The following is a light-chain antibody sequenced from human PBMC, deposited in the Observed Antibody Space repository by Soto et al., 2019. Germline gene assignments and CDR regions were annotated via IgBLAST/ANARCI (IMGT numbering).Light chain of an antibody. Sequence: QSALTQPASGSGAPGQSITISCTGTSSDVGGYNYVSWYQQHPGKAPKLMIYDVSNRPSGVPNRFSGSKSGNTASLTISGLQAEDEADYYCSSYTSSSTLCVFGTGTKVTV. J-gene: IGLJ1*01. CDR2: DVS. CDR1: SSDVGGYNY. CDR3: SSYTSSSTLCV. V-gene: IGLV2-14*01.